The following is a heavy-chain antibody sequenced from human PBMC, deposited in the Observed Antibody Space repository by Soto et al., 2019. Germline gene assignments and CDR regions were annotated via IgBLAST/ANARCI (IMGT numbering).Heavy chain of an antibody. CDR3: AGETRVVVTAITY. D-gene: IGHD2-21*02. J-gene: IGHJ4*02. CDR1: GFTFSSYA. CDR2: ISYDGSNK. V-gene: IGHV3-30-3*01. Sequence: QVQLVESGGGVVQPGRSLRLSCAASGFTFSSYAMHWVRQAPGKGLEWVAVISYDGSNKYYADSVKGRFTISRDNSKNTLYLQMNSLRAEDTAVYYCAGETRVVVTAITYWGQGTLVTVSS.